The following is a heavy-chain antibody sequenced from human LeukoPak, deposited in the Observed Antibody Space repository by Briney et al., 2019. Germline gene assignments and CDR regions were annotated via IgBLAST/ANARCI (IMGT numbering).Heavy chain of an antibody. V-gene: IGHV3-30*02. Sequence: GGSLRLSCAASGFTFSSYGMHWVRQAPGKGLEWVAFIRYDGSNKYYADSVKGRFTISRDNSKNTLYLQMNSLRAEDTAVYYCARPTQTGSYYRASVYWGQGTLVTVSS. CDR2: IRYDGSNK. D-gene: IGHD3-10*01. CDR3: ARPTQTGSYYRASVY. CDR1: GFTFSSYG. J-gene: IGHJ4*02.